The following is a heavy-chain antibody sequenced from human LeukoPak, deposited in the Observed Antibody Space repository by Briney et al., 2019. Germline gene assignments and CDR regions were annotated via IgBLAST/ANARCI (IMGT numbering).Heavy chain of an antibody. V-gene: IGHV3-23*01. Sequence: GGSLRLSCAASGFTFSTYAMSWVRQAPGKGLDWVSAISGSGYNTYYADSVKGRFTISRDNSKNTLFLQMNSLRAEDTAVYYCAYTGQQLVGEFYYWGQGTLVTVSS. D-gene: IGHD6-13*01. CDR2: ISGSGYNT. J-gene: IGHJ4*02. CDR3: AYTGQQLVGEFYY. CDR1: GFTFSTYA.